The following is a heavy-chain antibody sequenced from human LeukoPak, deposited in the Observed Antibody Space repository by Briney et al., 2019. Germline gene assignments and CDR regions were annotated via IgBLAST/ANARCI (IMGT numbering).Heavy chain of an antibody. CDR2: IYYSGST. J-gene: IGHJ4*02. CDR3: AREQDLTGYLTFDY. CDR1: GGSISSGGYY. Sequence: SETLSLTCTVSGGSISSGGYYWSWIRQHPGKGLEWIGYIYYSGSTYYNPSLKSRVTISVDTSKNQFSLKLSSVTAADTAVYYCAREQDLTGYLTFDYRGQGTLVTVSS. D-gene: IGHD3-9*01. V-gene: IGHV4-31*03.